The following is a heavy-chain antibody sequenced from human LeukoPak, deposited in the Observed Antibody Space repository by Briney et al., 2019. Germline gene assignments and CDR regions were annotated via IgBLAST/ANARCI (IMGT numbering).Heavy chain of an antibody. Sequence: PGESLRLSCAASGFTFSEYSMNWVRQAPGKGLEWVSFISTSSSHIYYGDSVKGRFTISRDNARNSVSLQMNSLRAEDTAVYYCARQVSGYGSGSFYFDYWGQGMLVTVSS. J-gene: IGHJ4*02. CDR1: GFTFSEYS. CDR3: ARQVSGYGSGSFYFDY. CDR2: ISTSSSHI. V-gene: IGHV3-21*01. D-gene: IGHD3-10*01.